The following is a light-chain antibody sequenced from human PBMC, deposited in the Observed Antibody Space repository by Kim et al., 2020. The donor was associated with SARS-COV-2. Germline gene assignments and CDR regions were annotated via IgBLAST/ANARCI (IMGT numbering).Light chain of an antibody. V-gene: IGKV1-39*01. Sequence: DIQMTQSPSSLSASVGDRLTITCRASQNIRSFLNWYQQMPGKAPKLLIYAASNLQSGVPSRFSVSGSGTDFTLTVSSLQPEDFATYYCQQSVSTPYTFVQVTQLEI. J-gene: IGKJ2*01. CDR3: QQSVSTPYT. CDR1: QNIRSF. CDR2: AAS.